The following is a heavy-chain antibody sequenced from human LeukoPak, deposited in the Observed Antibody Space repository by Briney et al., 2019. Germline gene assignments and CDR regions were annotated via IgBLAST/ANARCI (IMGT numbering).Heavy chain of an antibody. Sequence: GGSLRLSCAASGFSFGSYWMSWVRQAPGKGLEWVANIKQEGSEKFYVDSVKGRFTISRDNAKNSLYLQMNSLRAEDTGIYYCAKKKRDGNTPYNCSDPGGKEPVFPVSS. CDR2: IKQEGSEK. CDR3: AKKKRDGNTPYNCSDP. CDR1: GFSFGSYW. J-gene: IGHJ5*01. D-gene: IGHD5-24*01. V-gene: IGHV3-7*01.